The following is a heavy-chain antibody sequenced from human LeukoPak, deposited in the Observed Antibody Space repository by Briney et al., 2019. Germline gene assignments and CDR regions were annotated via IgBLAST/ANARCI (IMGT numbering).Heavy chain of an antibody. CDR2: ISGSGTNT. Sequence: SLRLSCAASGFTFDDYAMHWVRQAPGKGLEWVSAISGSGTNTYYAGSVRGRFTISRDNSNNRLYLQMNSVRAEDTAMYFCAKDTAVILTAPFDSWGQGTLVTVSS. V-gene: IGHV3-23*01. D-gene: IGHD2-21*01. CDR3: AKDTAVILTAPFDS. J-gene: IGHJ5*01. CDR1: GFTFDDYA.